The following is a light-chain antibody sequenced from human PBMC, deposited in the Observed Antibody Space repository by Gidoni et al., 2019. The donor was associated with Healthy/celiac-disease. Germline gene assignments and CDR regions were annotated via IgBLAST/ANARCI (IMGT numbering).Light chain of an antibody. V-gene: IGKV1-39*01. CDR1: QSISSY. Sequence: DIQMTQSPSSLSASVGDRVTITCRASQSISSYLNWYQQKPGKAPKLLIDAASSLQSGVPSRCSGSGSGTDFTLTISSLQPEDFATYYCQQSYSTTWTFGQGTKVEIK. CDR3: QQSYSTTWT. CDR2: AAS. J-gene: IGKJ1*01.